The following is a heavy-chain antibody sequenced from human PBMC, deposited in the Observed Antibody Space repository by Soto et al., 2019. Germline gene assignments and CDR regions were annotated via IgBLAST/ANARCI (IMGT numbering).Heavy chain of an antibody. J-gene: IGHJ4*02. Sequence: QLQLQESGPGLVEPSGTLSLACGVSGGSLSSGDWWSWXRQPPGKGLEWIGEISLGGTTSYNPSLKSRVXXXXXXXXXXXXXXXXXXXXXXXXXXYXARVGDYTPGFDCWGQGTLVTVSS. D-gene: IGHD3-3*01. CDR3: ARVGDYTPGFDC. CDR1: GGSLSSGDW. V-gene: IGHV4-4*02. CDR2: ISLGGTT.